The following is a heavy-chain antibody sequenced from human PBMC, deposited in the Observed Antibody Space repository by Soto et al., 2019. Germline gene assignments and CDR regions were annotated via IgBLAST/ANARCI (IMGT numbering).Heavy chain of an antibody. J-gene: IGHJ6*02. CDR1: GGSIGSYY. Sequence: SQTLSLTCTVSGGSIGSYYWRWIRQHPGKGLEWIGYIYYSGSTYYNPSLKSRVTISVDTSKNQFSLKLSSVTAADTAVYYCARDLQYSRLFYGMDVWGQGTTVTVSS. V-gene: IGHV4-31*03. CDR2: IYYSGST. D-gene: IGHD6-13*01. CDR3: ARDLQYSRLFYGMDV.